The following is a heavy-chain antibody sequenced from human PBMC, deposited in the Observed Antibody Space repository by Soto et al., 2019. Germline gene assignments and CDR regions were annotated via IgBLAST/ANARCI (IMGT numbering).Heavy chain of an antibody. CDR1: GGSITTGGSY. CDR2: IYHSGNT. J-gene: IGHJ4*02. CDR3: ARARFQVLYGKPYFDS. Sequence: SETLSLTCTVSGGSITTGGSYWSWIRQHPGKGLERIGNIYHSGNTYYNPSLKSRLTISVDTSKNHFSLMVDSVTAADTAVYYCARARFQVLYGKPYFDSWGQGTLVTVSS. V-gene: IGHV4-31*03. D-gene: IGHD2-2*02.